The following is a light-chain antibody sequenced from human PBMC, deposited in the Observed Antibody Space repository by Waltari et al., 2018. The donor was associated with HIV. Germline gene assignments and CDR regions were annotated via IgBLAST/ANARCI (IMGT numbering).Light chain of an antibody. CDR3: SSYAGSNGVV. Sequence: QSALTQPPSASGSPGQSVTISCTGTSSDVGGYNYVSWYQQHPGKAPKLMIYEVSKRPAGVPDRFSGSKSGNTASRTVSGLQAEDEADYYCSSYAGSNGVVFGGGTKLTVL. CDR1: SSDVGGYNY. V-gene: IGLV2-8*01. J-gene: IGLJ2*01. CDR2: EVS.